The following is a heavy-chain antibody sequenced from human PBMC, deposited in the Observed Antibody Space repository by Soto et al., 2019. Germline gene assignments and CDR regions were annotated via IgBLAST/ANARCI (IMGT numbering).Heavy chain of an antibody. Sequence: PGGSLRLSCAASGFTFSTYGIHWVRQAPGKGLEWVAVIPYDGSKKFYADSVKGRFTISRDNSKNMLYLQMNSLRAEDTAVYYCAKDPYYESTSSFGQFDYWGQGTLVTVSS. V-gene: IGHV3-30*18. CDR2: IPYDGSKK. D-gene: IGHD3-16*01. J-gene: IGHJ4*02. CDR1: GFTFSTYG. CDR3: AKDPYYESTSSFGQFDY.